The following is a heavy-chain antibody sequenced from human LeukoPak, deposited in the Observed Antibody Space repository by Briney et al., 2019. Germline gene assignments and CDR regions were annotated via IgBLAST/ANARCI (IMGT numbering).Heavy chain of an antibody. D-gene: IGHD6-6*01. V-gene: IGHV4-4*07. J-gene: IGHJ4*02. CDR3: ARGPWGSTSLFDY. CDR1: GGSIISYD. Sequence: KPSETLSLTCTVSGGSIISYDWSWIRQPAGKGLEWIGRIYASGSTNYNPSLKSRVTMSVDTSKNQFSLKLTSVTAADTAVYYCARGPWGSTSLFDYWGQGTLVTVSS. CDR2: IYASGST.